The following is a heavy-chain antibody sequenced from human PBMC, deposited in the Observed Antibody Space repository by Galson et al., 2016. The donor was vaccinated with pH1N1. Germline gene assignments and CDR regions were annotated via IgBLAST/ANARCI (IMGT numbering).Heavy chain of an antibody. CDR3: SRGRGAVGSGYYGSPTEQ. D-gene: IGHD3-22*01. CDR2: ISNRGGSI. CDR1: GFSFSDYY. V-gene: IGHV3-11*01. Sequence: SLRLSCAASGFSFSDYYMTWIRQTPGKGLEWIAYISNRGGSIHYADSVRGRVTISRDSARNSVYIQMSSLRADDTAPYYCSRGRGAVGSGYYGSPTEQWGQGTLVTVSS. J-gene: IGHJ4*02.